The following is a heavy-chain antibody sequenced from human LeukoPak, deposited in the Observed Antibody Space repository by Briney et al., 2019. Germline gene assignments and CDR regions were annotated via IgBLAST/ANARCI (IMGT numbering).Heavy chain of an antibody. Sequence: AASVKVSCKASGYTFTGYYMHWVRQAPGQGLEWMGWINPNSGGTNYAQKFQGRVTMTRDTSISTAYMELSRLRSDDPAVYYCARERCSSTSCYTSVYWGQGTLVTVSS. D-gene: IGHD2-2*02. V-gene: IGHV1-2*02. CDR2: INPNSGGT. CDR3: ARERCSSTSCYTSVY. CDR1: GYTFTGYY. J-gene: IGHJ4*02.